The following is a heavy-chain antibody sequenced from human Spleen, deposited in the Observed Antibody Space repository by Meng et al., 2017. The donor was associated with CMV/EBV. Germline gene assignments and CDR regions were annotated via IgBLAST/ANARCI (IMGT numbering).Heavy chain of an antibody. J-gene: IGHJ1*01. V-gene: IGHV3-15*07. Sequence: NAWMNWVRQAPGKGLEWVGRIKSKTDGGTTDYAAPVKGRFTISRDDSKNTLYLQMNSLKTEDTAVYYCTTEGYYYDSSGFKEYFQHWGQGTLVTVSS. D-gene: IGHD3-22*01. CDR2: IKSKTDGGTT. CDR1: NAW. CDR3: TTEGYYYDSSGFKEYFQH.